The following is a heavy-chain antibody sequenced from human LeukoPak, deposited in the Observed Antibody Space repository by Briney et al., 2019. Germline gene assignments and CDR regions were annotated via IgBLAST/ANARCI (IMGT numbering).Heavy chain of an antibody. D-gene: IGHD6-19*01. CDR2: IPYDGSSA. CDR3: VSRSDSGWYDY. Sequence: GGSLRLSCSASGFTFSSYSMHWVRQAPGERLEYVSAIPYDGSSAYYGDSVKGRFTISRDNSKNTLYLQMSNLRAEDTGTYYCVSRSDSGWYDYWGQGTLVTVSS. J-gene: IGHJ4*02. CDR1: GFTFSSYS. V-gene: IGHV3-64D*09.